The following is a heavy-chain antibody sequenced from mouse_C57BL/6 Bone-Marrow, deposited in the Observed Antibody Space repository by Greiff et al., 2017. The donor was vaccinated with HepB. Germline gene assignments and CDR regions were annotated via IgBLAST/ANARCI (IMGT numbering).Heavy chain of an antibody. CDR2: IWSDGST. J-gene: IGHJ1*03. V-gene: IGHV2-6*02. CDR3: ARHGNYCGSSHWYFDV. CDR1: GFSFTSYG. D-gene: IGHD1-1*01. Sequence: QVQLQQSGPGLVAPSQCLSITCTVSGFSFTSYGVPWVRQPPGKGLEWLAVIWSDGSTTYNSALKSRLSISKDNSKSQVFLKMSSLQTADTAMYDCARHGNYCGSSHWYFDVWGTGTTVTVPS.